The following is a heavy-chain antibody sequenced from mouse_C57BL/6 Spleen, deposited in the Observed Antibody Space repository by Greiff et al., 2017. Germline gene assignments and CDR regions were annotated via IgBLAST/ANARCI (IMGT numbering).Heavy chain of an antibody. CDR1: GYTFTSYW. Sequence: EVQLQQSGTVLARPGASVKMSCKTSGYTFTSYWMHWVKQRPGQGLEWIGAIYPGNSDTSYNQKFKGKAKLTAVTSASTAYMERSSLTNEDSAVYYCTRRGHKAPYYVAYWGQGTTLSVSS. CDR3: TRRGHKAPYYVAY. CDR2: IYPGNSDT. D-gene: IGHD3-3*01. V-gene: IGHV1-5*01. J-gene: IGHJ2*01.